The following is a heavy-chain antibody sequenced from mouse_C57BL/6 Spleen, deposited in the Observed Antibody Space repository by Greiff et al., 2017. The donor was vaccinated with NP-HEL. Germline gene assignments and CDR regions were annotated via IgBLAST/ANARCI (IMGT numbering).Heavy chain of an antibody. Sequence: EVKVEESGGGLVKPGGSLKLSCAASGFTFSSYAMSWVRQTPEKRLEWVATISDGGSYTYYPDNVKGRFTISRDNAKNNLYLQMSHLKSEDTAMYYCARDNVWGTGTTVTVSS. CDR3: ARDNV. CDR2: ISDGGSYT. CDR1: GFTFSSYA. V-gene: IGHV5-4*01. J-gene: IGHJ1*03.